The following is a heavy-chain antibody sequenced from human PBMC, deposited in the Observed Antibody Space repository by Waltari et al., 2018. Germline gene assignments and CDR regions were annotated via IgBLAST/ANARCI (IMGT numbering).Heavy chain of an antibody. CDR3: ARQEYYYDSSGYYHFDY. Sequence: QLQLQESGPGLVKPSETLSLTCTVSGGSISSSSYYWGWIRQPPGKGLEWIGSIYYSGSTYYNPSLKSRVTISVDTSKNQFSLKLSSVTAADTAVYYCARQEYYYDSSGYYHFDYWGQGTLVTVSS. V-gene: IGHV4-39*01. J-gene: IGHJ4*02. D-gene: IGHD3-22*01. CDR2: IYYSGST. CDR1: GGSISSSSYY.